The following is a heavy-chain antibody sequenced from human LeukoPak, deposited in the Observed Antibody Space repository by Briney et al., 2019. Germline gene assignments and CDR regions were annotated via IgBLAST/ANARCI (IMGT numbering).Heavy chain of an antibody. CDR2: IYYSGST. V-gene: IGHV4-59*08. CDR1: DGSISSYN. CDR3: ARGVATFYYYYGMDV. D-gene: IGHD5-12*01. Sequence: SETLSLTCTVSDGSISSYNWNWIRQPPGKGLEWIGFIYYSGSTTYNPSLKSRVTISVDTSKNQFSLKLSSVTAADTAVYYCARGVATFYYYYGMDVWGQGTTVTVSS. J-gene: IGHJ6*02.